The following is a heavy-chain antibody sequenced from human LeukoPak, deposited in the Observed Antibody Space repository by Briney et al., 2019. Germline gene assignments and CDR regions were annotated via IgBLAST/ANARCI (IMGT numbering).Heavy chain of an antibody. CDR1: GFTFSSHW. CDR2: IKQDGSEK. J-gene: IGHJ4*02. D-gene: IGHD6-6*01. Sequence: GGSLRLSCAASGFTFSSHWMSWVRQAPGKGLEWVANIKQDGSEKYYVDSVKGRFTISRDNAKNSLYLQMNSLRAEDTAVYYCARDSSSSVYWGQGTLVTVSS. CDR3: ARDSSSSVY. V-gene: IGHV3-7*01.